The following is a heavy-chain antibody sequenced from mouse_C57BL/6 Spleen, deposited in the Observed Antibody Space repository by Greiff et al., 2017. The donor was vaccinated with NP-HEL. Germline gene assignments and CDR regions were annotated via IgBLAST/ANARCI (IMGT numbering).Heavy chain of an antibody. CDR2: ISSGGSYT. V-gene: IGHV5-6*01. D-gene: IGHD1-1*01. CDR3: ARHVYYGSSYSGYFDV. Sequence: EVHLVESGGDLVKPGGSLKLSCAASGFTFSSYGMSWVRQTPDKRLEWVATISSGGSYTYYPDSVKGRFTISRDNAKNTLYLQMSSLKSEDTAMYYCARHVYYGSSYSGYFDVWGTGTTVTVSS. J-gene: IGHJ1*03. CDR1: GFTFSSYG.